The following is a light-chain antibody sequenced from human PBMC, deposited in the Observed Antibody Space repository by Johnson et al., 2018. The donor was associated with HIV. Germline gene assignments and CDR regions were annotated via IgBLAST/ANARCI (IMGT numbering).Light chain of an antibody. CDR2: EDN. J-gene: IGLJ1*01. CDR3: GTWETGLSAYV. CDR1: SSNIENYF. Sequence: QSVLTQPPSVSAAPGQRVNISCSGNSSNIENYFVSWYQQLPGAAPRLLIYEDNKRPSGIPDRFSGSKSDTSATLAITGLQTGDEAEYYCGTWETGLSAYVCGTGTKVTVL. V-gene: IGLV1-51*02.